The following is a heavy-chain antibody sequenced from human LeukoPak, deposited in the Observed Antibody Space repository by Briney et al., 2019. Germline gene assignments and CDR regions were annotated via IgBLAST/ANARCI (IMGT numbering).Heavy chain of an antibody. J-gene: IGHJ5*02. D-gene: IGHD3-16*02. CDR1: GGSISSGGYY. Sequence: SETLSLTCTVSGGSISSGGYYWSWIRQPAGKGLEWIGRIYTSGSTNYNPSLKSRVTMSVDTSKNQFSLKLSSVTAADTAVYYCARDFFYDYVWGSYRPPGQGDLFDPWGQGTLVTVSS. CDR3: ARDFFYDYVWGSYRPPGQGDLFDP. CDR2: IYTSGST. V-gene: IGHV4-61*02.